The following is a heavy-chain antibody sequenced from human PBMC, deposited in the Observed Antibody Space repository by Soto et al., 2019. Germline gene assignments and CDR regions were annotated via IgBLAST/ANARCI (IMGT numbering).Heavy chain of an antibody. CDR1: GGTFSSYA. Sequence: QVQLVQSGAEVKKPGSSVKVSCKASGGTFSSYAISWVRQAPGEGLEWMGGIIPIFGTANYAQKFQGRVTITADDSTSTAYMELSSLRSEDTAVYYCARAPGVWGSYRYSYWFDPWGQGTLVTVSS. J-gene: IGHJ5*02. D-gene: IGHD3-16*02. V-gene: IGHV1-69*01. CDR2: IIPIFGTA. CDR3: ARAPGVWGSYRYSYWFDP.